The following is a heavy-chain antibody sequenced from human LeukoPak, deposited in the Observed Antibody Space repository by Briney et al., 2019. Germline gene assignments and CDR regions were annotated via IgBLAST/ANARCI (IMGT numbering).Heavy chain of an antibody. J-gene: IGHJ4*02. D-gene: IGHD3-10*01. CDR1: GFTFSSYA. V-gene: IGHV3-23*01. CDR2: ISGSGGST. CDR3: XKDLTWFGENDY. Sequence: CXASGFTFSSYAMSWVRQAPGKGLEWVSAISGSGGSTYCADSVKGRFTISRDNSKNTVYMQMNSLRDEDTAVYYXXKDLTWFGENDYWGQGTLVTVSS.